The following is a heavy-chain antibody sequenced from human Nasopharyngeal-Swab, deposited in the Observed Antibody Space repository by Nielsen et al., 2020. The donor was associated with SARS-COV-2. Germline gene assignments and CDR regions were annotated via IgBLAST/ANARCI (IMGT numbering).Heavy chain of an antibody. Sequence: GGSLRLSCAASGFAFTDYSMDWVRQAPGKGLEWVSYITSSSSTRYYADSVKGRFTVSRDNAKNSLYLQMSSLRDEDTAVYYCVREFEATGVTYLDYWGLGTLVTVSS. CDR3: VREFEATGVTYLDY. J-gene: IGHJ4*02. CDR2: ITSSSSTR. CDR1: GFAFTDYS. D-gene: IGHD3-10*01. V-gene: IGHV3-48*02.